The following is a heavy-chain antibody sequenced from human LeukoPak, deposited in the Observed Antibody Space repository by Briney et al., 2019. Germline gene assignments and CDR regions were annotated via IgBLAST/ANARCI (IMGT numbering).Heavy chain of an antibody. J-gene: IGHJ4*02. CDR1: GGSISSGSYY. CDR2: IYISGST. V-gene: IGHV4-61*02. D-gene: IGHD6-6*01. CDR3: ARDPGLVGVFDY. Sequence: PSETLSLTRTVSGGSISSGSYYWSWIRQPAGKGLEWIGRIYISGSTNYNPSLKSRVTISVDTSKNQFSLKLSSVTAADTAVYYCARDPGLVGVFDYWGQGTLVTVSS.